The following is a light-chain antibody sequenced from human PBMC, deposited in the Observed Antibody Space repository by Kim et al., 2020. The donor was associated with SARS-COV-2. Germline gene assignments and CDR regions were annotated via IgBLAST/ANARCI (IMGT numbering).Light chain of an antibody. Sequence: QSVLTQPPSASGTPGQRVTISCTGSSSNIGAGYDVHWYQQLPGTAPKLLIYGNSNRPSGVPDRFSGSKSGTSASLAITVLQAEDEADYYCQSYDSSLSGSNVFGTGTKVTVL. J-gene: IGLJ1*01. CDR3: QSYDSSLSGSNV. V-gene: IGLV1-40*01. CDR2: GNS. CDR1: SSNIGAGYD.